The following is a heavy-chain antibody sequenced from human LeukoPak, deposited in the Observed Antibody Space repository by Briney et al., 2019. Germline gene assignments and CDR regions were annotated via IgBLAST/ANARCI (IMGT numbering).Heavy chain of an antibody. CDR2: INTNTGNP. J-gene: IGHJ3*02. D-gene: IGHD3-10*01. Sequence: ASVTVSCKASGYTFTSYAMNWVRQAPGQGLEWMGWINTNTGNPTYAQGFTGRFVFSLDTSVSTAYLQISSLKAEDTAVYYCARDTGSGSYYHDVFDIWGQGTMVTVSS. V-gene: IGHV7-4-1*02. CDR1: GYTFTSYA. CDR3: ARDTGSGSYYHDVFDI.